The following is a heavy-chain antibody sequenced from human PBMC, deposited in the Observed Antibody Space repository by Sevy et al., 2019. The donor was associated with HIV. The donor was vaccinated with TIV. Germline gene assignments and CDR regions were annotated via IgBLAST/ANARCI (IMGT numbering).Heavy chain of an antibody. CDR3: ARGLEQTGTTKGNWFDP. CDR2: INHSGST. D-gene: IGHD1-7*01. J-gene: IGHJ5*02. V-gene: IGHV4-34*01. Sequence: ETLSLTCAVYGGSFSGYYWSWIRQPPGKGLEWIGEINHSGSTNYNPSLKSRVTISVDTSKNQFSLKLSSVTAADTAVYYCARGLEQTGTTKGNWFDPWGQGTLVTVSS. CDR1: GGSFSGYY.